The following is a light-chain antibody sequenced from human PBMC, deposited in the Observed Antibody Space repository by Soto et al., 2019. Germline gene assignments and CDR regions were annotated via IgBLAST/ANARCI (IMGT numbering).Light chain of an antibody. Sequence: QSALTQPASVSGSPGQSITISCTGTRSDVGSYNLVSWYQHHPGKAPKLMIYEGSKRPSGVSNRFSGSKSGNTASLTISGLQAEDEADYYCCSYVGSSTYVVFGGRTKLTVL. J-gene: IGLJ2*01. CDR2: EGS. V-gene: IGLV2-23*01. CDR3: CSYVGSSTYVV. CDR1: RSDVGSYNL.